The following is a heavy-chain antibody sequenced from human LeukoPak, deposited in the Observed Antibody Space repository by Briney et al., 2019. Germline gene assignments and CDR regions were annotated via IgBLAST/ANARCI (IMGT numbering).Heavy chain of an antibody. CDR3: SRDREMPTITGSLLGY. CDR2: INQDGSDK. V-gene: IGHV3-7*01. CDR1: GFTFSSYG. Sequence: GRSLRLSCAASGFTFSSYGMHWVRQAPGKGLEWVASINQDGSDKHYVESLKGRFTTSRDNAKNSLYLQMNSLRAEDTAVYYCSRDREMPTITGSLLGYWGQGILVTVSS. D-gene: IGHD5-24*01. J-gene: IGHJ4*02.